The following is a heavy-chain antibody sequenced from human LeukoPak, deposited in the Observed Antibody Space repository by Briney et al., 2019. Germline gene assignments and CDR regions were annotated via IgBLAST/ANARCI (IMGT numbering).Heavy chain of an antibody. CDR3: ARGTGYCSSTSCLTLDHWFDP. J-gene: IGHJ5*02. D-gene: IGHD2-2*01. V-gene: IGHV3-21*01. CDR2: ISSSSSYI. CDR1: GFTFSSYS. Sequence: GGSLRLSCAASGFTFSSYSMNWVRQAPGKGLEWVSSISSSSSYIYYADSVKGRFTISRDNAKNSLYLQMNSLRAEDTAMYYCARGTGYCSSTSCLTLDHWFDPGAREPWSPSPQ.